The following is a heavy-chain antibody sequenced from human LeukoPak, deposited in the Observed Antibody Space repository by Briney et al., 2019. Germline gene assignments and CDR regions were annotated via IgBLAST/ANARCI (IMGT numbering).Heavy chain of an antibody. Sequence: GGSLRLSCAASGFTFSSYAMSWVRQAPGKGLEWVSAISGSGGSTYYAESVKGRFTISRDNSKNTLYLQMHSPRAEDTAVYYCVKSVIGFDYWGQGTLVTVSS. CDR1: GFTFSSYA. CDR3: VKSVIGFDY. D-gene: IGHD5/OR15-5a*01. J-gene: IGHJ4*02. V-gene: IGHV3-23*01. CDR2: ISGSGGST.